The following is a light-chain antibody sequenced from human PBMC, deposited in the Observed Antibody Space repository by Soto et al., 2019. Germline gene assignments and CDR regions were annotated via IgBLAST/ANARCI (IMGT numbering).Light chain of an antibody. CDR3: QHWNDYSWT. CDR2: KTS. CDR1: QSISIW. V-gene: IGKV1-5*03. J-gene: IGKJ1*01. Sequence: DSPMTQSPSTLSASVGDRVTITCRASQSISIWLAWYQQKPGKAPNLLIYKTSSLETGVPSRFRGSGSGIEFTLTISSLKPDDFATHSCQHWNDYSWTFGQGTKGEV.